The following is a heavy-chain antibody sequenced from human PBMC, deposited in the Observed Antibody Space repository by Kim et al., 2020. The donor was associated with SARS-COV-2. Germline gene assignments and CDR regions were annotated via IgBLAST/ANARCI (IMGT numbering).Heavy chain of an antibody. V-gene: IGHV3-53*01. D-gene: IGHD1-26*01. CDR1: GFTVSSNY. J-gene: IGHJ4*02. CDR2: IYSGGST. Sequence: GGSLRLSCAASGFTVSSNYMSWVRQAPGKGLEWVSVIYSGGSTYYADSVKGRFTISRDNSTNTLYLQMNSLRAEDTAVYYCARLEVGALDYWGQGTLVTVSS. CDR3: ARLEVGALDY.